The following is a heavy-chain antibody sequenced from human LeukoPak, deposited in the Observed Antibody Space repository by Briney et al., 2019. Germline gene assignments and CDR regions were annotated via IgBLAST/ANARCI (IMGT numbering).Heavy chain of an antibody. V-gene: IGHV3-23*01. CDR2: ISGSGGST. CDR1: GFTFSSYA. Sequence: SGESLRLSCEASGFTFSSYAMNWVRQAPGKGLEWVSGISGSGGSTYYADSVKGRFTISRDNSKNTLYLQMNSLRAEDTAVYYCAKDTCSGGSCYWPFDYWGQGTLVTVSS. CDR3: AKDTCSGGSCYWPFDY. J-gene: IGHJ4*02. D-gene: IGHD2-15*01.